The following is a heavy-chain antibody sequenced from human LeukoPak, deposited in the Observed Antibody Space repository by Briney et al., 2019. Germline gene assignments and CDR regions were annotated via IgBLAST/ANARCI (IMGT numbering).Heavy chain of an antibody. D-gene: IGHD4-17*01. CDR1: GFTFSSYG. Sequence: GGSLRLSCAASGFTFSSYGMHWVRQAPGKGLEWVAFIRYDGSNKYYADSVKGRFTISRDNSKNTLYLQMYSLRAEDTAVYYCAKDSYGDYEGYYFDYWGQGTLVTVSS. V-gene: IGHV3-30*02. J-gene: IGHJ4*02. CDR3: AKDSYGDYEGYYFDY. CDR2: IRYDGSNK.